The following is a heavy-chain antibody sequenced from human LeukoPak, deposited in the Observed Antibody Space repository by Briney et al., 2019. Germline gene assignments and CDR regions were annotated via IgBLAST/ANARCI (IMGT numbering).Heavy chain of an antibody. CDR1: GGTFSSYA. J-gene: IGHJ4*02. CDR3: ARSRGGIAAAGHGSDFDY. Sequence: GSSVKVSCKASGGTFSSYAISWVRQAPGQGLEWTGWINPNSGGTNYAQKFQGWVTMTRDTSISTAYMELSRLRSDDTAVYYCARSRGGIAAAGHGSDFDYWGQGTLVTVSS. CDR2: INPNSGGT. V-gene: IGHV1-2*04. D-gene: IGHD6-13*01.